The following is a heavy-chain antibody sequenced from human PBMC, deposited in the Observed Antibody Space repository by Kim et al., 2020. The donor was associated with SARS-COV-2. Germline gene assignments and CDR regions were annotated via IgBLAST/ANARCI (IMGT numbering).Heavy chain of an antibody. V-gene: IGHV4-34*01. CDR2: INHSGST. Sequence: SETLSLTCAVYGGSFSGYYWSWIRQPPGKGLEWIGEINHSGSTNYNPSLKSRVTISVDTSKNQFSLKLSSVSAADTAVYYCARGQYYYGSGSYFRRYYFDYWGQGTLVTVSS. J-gene: IGHJ4*02. CDR1: GGSFSGYY. CDR3: ARGQYYYGSGSYFRRYYFDY. D-gene: IGHD3-10*01.